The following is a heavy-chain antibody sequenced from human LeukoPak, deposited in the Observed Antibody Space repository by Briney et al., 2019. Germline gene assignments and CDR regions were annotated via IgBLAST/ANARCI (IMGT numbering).Heavy chain of an antibody. Sequence: GGSLRLSCAASGFTFSSYWMSWVRQAPGKGLEWVANIKQDGSEKYYVDSVKGRFTISRDNAKNSLYLQMNSLRAEDTAVYYCARDPDCSSTSCYSSKVDPWGKGTLVTVSS. V-gene: IGHV3-7*01. CDR2: IKQDGSEK. CDR1: GFTFSSYW. J-gene: IGHJ5*02. D-gene: IGHD2-2*01. CDR3: ARDPDCSSTSCYSSKVDP.